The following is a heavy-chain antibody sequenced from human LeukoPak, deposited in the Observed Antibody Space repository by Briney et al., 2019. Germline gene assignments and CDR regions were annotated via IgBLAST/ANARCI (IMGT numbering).Heavy chain of an antibody. D-gene: IGHD2-2*01. V-gene: IGHV3-23*01. Sequence: GGSLRLSCAASGFTFSNYVLIWVRQAPGRGLEWDSAITGSGGTTSYADSVKGRFTISRDNSRNTLYLQMNSLRAEDAAVYYCAKDREVSAARVYDYWGQGTLVTVSS. CDR1: GFTFSNYV. J-gene: IGHJ4*02. CDR3: AKDREVSAARVYDY. CDR2: ITGSGGTT.